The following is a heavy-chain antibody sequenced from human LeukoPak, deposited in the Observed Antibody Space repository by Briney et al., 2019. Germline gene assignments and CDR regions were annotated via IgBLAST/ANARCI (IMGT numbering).Heavy chain of an antibody. J-gene: IGHJ4*02. D-gene: IGHD5-12*01. CDR3: ARGLPSGYDPYFDY. CDR1: GGSFSGYY. Sequence: SETLSLTCAGYGGSFSGYYWNWIRQPPGKGLEWIGEINYRGSTSYNPSLKSRVTISVDTSKNQFSLKLSSVTAADTAVYYCARGLPSGYDPYFDYWGQGTLVTVSS. CDR2: INYRGST. V-gene: IGHV4-34*01.